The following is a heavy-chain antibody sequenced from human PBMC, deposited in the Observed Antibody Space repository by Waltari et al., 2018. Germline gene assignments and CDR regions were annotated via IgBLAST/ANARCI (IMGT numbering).Heavy chain of an antibody. CDR1: GSTLTALS. V-gene: IGHV1-24*01. Sequence: QVQLVQSGAEVKKPGASMKVSCKVSGSTLTALSMPWLRPAPGKGLEWMGGFDPEEGETINEQKFQGRVTMTEETSTDTAYRELGSLRSEDTAVYYCATGGGGTTAPRLFDYWGQGTLVTVSS. CDR2: FDPEEGET. J-gene: IGHJ4*02. CDR3: ATGGGGTTAPRLFDY. D-gene: IGHD4-17*01.